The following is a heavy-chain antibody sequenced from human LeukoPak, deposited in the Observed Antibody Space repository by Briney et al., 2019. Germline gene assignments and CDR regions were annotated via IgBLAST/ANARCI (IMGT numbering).Heavy chain of an antibody. CDR3: ARGTGDYDFWSGYHRNWFDP. V-gene: IGHV4-59*08. CDR1: GGSISSYY. J-gene: IGHJ5*02. CDR2: IYYSGST. D-gene: IGHD3-3*01. Sequence: SETLSLTCTVSGGSISSYYWSWIRQPPGKGLEWIGYIYYSGSTNYNPSLKSRVTISVDTSKNQFSLKLSSVTAADTAVHYCARGTGDYDFWSGYHRNWFDPWGQGTLVTVSS.